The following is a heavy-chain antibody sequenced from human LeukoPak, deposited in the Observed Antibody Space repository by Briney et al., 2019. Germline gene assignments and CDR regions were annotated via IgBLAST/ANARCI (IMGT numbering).Heavy chain of an antibody. CDR3: ARHRGAILDY. V-gene: IGHV4-61*02. D-gene: IGHD1-26*01. CDR2: IYTSGST. Sequence: SETLSLTCTVSGGSISSGSYYWRWIRQPAGKGLEWIGRIYTSGSTNYNPSLKSRVTISVDTSKNQFSLKLSSVTAADTAVYYCARHRGAILDYWGQGTLVTVSS. CDR1: GGSISSGSYY. J-gene: IGHJ4*02.